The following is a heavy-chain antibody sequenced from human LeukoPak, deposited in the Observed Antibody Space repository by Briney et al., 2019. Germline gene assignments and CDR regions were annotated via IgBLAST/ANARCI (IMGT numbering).Heavy chain of an antibody. J-gene: IGHJ3*02. CDR2: ISRDSITT. D-gene: IGHD6-19*01. Sequence: GGSLRLSCAASGFTFSFYNMNWVRQAPGKGLEWVSYISRDSITTYYADSVKGRFTISRDNAKNSLYLQMNSLRDEDTAVYFCAKDTEYSSGWFSAFDIWGQGTMVTVSS. V-gene: IGHV3-48*02. CDR1: GFTFSFYN. CDR3: AKDTEYSSGWFSAFDI.